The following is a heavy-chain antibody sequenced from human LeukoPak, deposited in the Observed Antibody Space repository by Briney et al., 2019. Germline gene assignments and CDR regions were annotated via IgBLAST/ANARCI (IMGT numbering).Heavy chain of an antibody. J-gene: IGHJ3*02. V-gene: IGHV4-39*07. CDR3: ARKGARSRLGGYKYDAFDI. D-gene: IGHD5-24*01. CDR2: IYYSGST. Sequence: SETLSLTCTVSGGSISSSSYYWGWIRQPPGKGLEWIGSIYYSGSTYYNPSLKSRVTISVDTSKNQFSLKLSSVTAADTAVYYCARKGARSRLGGYKYDAFDIWGQGTMVTVSS. CDR1: GGSISSSSYY.